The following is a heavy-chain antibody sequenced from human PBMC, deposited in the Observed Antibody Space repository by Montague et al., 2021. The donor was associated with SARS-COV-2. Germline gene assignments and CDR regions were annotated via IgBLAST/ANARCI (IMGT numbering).Heavy chain of an antibody. CDR2: IDWXDDK. CDR3: ARIRMGMVHILTGYYDHYGMDF. Sequence: PALVKPTQTLTLTCTFSGFSLSTSGMCVSWIRQPPGKALEWLAPIDWXDDKYYSTSLKTRLTISKDTSKNQVVLTMTNMYPVDTATYYCARIRMGMVHILTGYYDHYGMDFWGQGTTVTVSS. V-gene: IGHV2-70*01. D-gene: IGHD3-9*01. CDR1: GFSLSTSGMC. J-gene: IGHJ6*02.